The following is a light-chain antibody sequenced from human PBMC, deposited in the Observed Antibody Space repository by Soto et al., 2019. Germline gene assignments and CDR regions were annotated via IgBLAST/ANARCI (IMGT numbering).Light chain of an antibody. CDR3: QKYNSAPPNT. V-gene: IGKV1-27*01. CDR2: AAS. J-gene: IGKJ4*01. Sequence: DIQMTQSPSSLSASVGDRVTITCRASQGISNYLAWYQQKPGKVPKLLIYAASTLQSGIPSRFSGSGSGTDFTLTISSLQPEDVGMYYCQKYNSAPPNTFGGGTKVEIK. CDR1: QGISNY.